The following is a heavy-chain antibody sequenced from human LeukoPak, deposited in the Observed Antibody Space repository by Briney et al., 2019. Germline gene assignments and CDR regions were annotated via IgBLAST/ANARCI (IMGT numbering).Heavy chain of an antibody. D-gene: IGHD3-3*01. V-gene: IGHV3-21*01. CDR3: ARAQLYDFWSGSLDY. Sequence: TGGSLRLSCAASGFTFSSYSMNWVRQAPGKGLEWASSISSSSSYIYYADSVKGRFTISRDNAKNSLYLQMNSLRAEDTAVYYCARAQLYDFWSGSLDYWGQGTLVTVSS. CDR1: GFTFSSYS. J-gene: IGHJ4*02. CDR2: ISSSSSYI.